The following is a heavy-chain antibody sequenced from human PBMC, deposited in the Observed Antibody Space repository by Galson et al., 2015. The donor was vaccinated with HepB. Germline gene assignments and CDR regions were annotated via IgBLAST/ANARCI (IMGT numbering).Heavy chain of an antibody. CDR2: TYYRSKWYN. Sequence: CAISGDSVSSNSAAWNWLRQSPSRGLEWLGRTYYRSKWYNDYAVSVKSRITINPDTSKNQFSLQLNPVTPEDTAVYYCARDVIAAAGTRGFDYYYGMDVWRQGTTVAASS. V-gene: IGHV6-1*01. J-gene: IGHJ6*02. D-gene: IGHD6-13*01. CDR3: ARDVIAAAGTRGFDYYYGMDV. CDR1: GDSVSSNSAA.